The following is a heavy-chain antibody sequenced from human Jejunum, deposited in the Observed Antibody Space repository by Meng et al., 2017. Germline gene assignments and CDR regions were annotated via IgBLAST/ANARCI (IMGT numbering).Heavy chain of an antibody. Sequence: GESLKISCAASGFTFNTYSMNWVRQAPGKGLEWVSSISSRSSYIYYADSVKGRFTISRDNAKNSLYLQMNSLRAEDTAVYYCARDHGQLWYDLYYFDYWGQGTRVTCYS. CDR2: ISSRSSYI. CDR3: ARDHGQLWYDLYYFDY. V-gene: IGHV3-21*01. CDR1: GFTFNTYS. D-gene: IGHD5-18*01. J-gene: IGHJ4*02.